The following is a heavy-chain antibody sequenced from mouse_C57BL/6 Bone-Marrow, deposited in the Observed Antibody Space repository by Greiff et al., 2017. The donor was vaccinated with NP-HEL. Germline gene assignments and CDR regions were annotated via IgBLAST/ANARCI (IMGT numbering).Heavy chain of an antibody. V-gene: IGHV1-69*01. J-gene: IGHJ3*01. CDR2: IDPSDSYT. Sequence: QVQLQQPEAELVMPGASVKLSCKASGYTFTSYWMHWVKQRPGQGLEWIGEIDPSDSYTNYNQKFKGKSTLTVDKSSSTAYMQLSSLTSEDSAVYYCAREGDPVVAPFAYWGQGTLVTVSA. CDR3: AREGDPVVAPFAY. CDR1: GYTFTSYW. D-gene: IGHD1-1*01.